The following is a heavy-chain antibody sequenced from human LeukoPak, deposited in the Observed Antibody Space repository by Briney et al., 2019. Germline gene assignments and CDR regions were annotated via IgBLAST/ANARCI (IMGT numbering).Heavy chain of an antibody. CDR2: VFLDDSDT. D-gene: IGHD1/OR15-1a*01. CDR3: ARHHETGTTDY. CDR1: GHRFNSHW. J-gene: IGHJ4*02. V-gene: IGHV5-51*01. Sequence: GESLKISCQGSGHRFNSHWIGWVRQMPGKGLEWMGSVFLDDSDTRYSPSFQGQVTISADKSISTAYLQWSNLKASDTAMYYCARHHETGTTDYWGQGTLVTVSS.